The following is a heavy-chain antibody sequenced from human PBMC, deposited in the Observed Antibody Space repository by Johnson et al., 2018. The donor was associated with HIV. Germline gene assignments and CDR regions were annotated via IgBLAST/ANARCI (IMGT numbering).Heavy chain of an antibody. J-gene: IGHJ3*02. CDR3: AKYSGNYFFIREDDAFDI. CDR2: IGIAGDT. V-gene: IGHV3-13*01. Sequence: EVQLVESGGGVVQPGRSLRLSCAASGFTFSSYDMHWVRQATGKGLEWVSAIGIAGDTYYPGSVKGRFSISRDNSKNTLYLQMNSLRVDDTAIYYCAKYSGNYFFIREDDAFDIWGQGTLVTVSS. D-gene: IGHD1-26*01. CDR1: GFTFSSYD.